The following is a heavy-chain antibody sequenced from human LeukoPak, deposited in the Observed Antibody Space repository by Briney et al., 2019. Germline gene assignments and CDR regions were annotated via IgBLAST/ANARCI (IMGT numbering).Heavy chain of an antibody. V-gene: IGHV5-51*01. CDR2: IYPGDSDT. CDR1: GYSFTSYW. J-gene: IGHJ3*02. Sequence: GESLKISCKDSGYSFTSYWIGWVRQKPGEGLEWMGIIYPGDSDTRYSPSFQGQVTISADESISTAYLQWSSLRASDTAMYYCARRYSVDAFDIWGQGTMVTVST. D-gene: IGHD2-15*01. CDR3: ARRYSVDAFDI.